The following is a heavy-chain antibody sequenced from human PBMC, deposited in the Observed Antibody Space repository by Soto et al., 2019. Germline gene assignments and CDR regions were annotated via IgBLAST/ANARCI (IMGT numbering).Heavy chain of an antibody. D-gene: IGHD3-22*01. CDR1: GFTFSDYY. V-gene: IGHV3-11*01. CDR3: AKMSSENYYDPVFS. J-gene: IGHJ4*02. Sequence: ESGGGLVQTSGSLRIACVASGFTFSDYYMSWVRQAPGKGLEWVSYISSSGNTIYYADSVKGRFTISRDNAKNSVYLQMNSLRVEDTALYFCAKMSSENYYDPVFSWGQGTLVTVSS. CDR2: ISSSGNTI.